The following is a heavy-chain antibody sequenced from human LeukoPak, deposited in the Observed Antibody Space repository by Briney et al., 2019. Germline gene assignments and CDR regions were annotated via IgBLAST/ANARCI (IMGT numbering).Heavy chain of an antibody. D-gene: IGHD6-6*01. Sequence: PSETLSLTCTVSGGSISSYYWSWIRQPPGKGLQWIGYIYYSGSTYYNPSLKSRVTISVDTSKNQFSLRLSSVTAADTAVYYCARRRRSNSSHDYWGQGTLVTVSS. CDR1: GGSISSYY. V-gene: IGHV4-59*08. CDR3: ARRRRSNSSHDY. J-gene: IGHJ4*02. CDR2: IYYSGST.